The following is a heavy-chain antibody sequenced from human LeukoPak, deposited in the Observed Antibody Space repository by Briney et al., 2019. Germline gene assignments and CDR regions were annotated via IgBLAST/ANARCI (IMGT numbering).Heavy chain of an antibody. CDR2: IYHSGST. CDR3: ARADGDYPNWFDP. Sequence: SQTLSLTCAVSGGSISSGGYSWSWIRQPPGKGLEWIGYIYHSGSTYYNPSLKSRVTISVDRSKNQFSLKLSSVTAADTAVYYCARADGDYPNWFDPWGQETLVTVSS. D-gene: IGHD4-17*01. V-gene: IGHV4-30-2*01. CDR1: GGSISSGGYS. J-gene: IGHJ5*02.